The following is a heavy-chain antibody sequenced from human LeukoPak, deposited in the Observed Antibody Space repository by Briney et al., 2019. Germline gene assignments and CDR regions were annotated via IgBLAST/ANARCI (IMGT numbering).Heavy chain of an antibody. CDR1: GFTVSSNY. J-gene: IGHJ4*02. V-gene: IGHV3-53*01. CDR3: ARGEWLRSHYFDF. D-gene: IGHD5-12*01. Sequence: PGGSLRLSCTASGFTVSSNYMSWVRQAPGKGLEWVSVIYSGGNTYYADSVKGRLTISRDNAKNSLYLQMNSLRAEDTAVYYCARGEWLRSHYFDFWGQGTLVTVSS. CDR2: IYSGGNT.